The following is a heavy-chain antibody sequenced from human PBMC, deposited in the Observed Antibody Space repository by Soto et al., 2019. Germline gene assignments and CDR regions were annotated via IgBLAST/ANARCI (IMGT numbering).Heavy chain of an antibody. D-gene: IGHD3-22*01. Sequence: LSLTCTVSGGSISNGNYYWSWIRQPPGKSLEWIGHIYYSGSTYYHPSLKSRVSLSLDTSKNQFSLRLSSVTAADTAVFYCARGGSYYYDRSGSTPVDYWGQGTLVTVSS. CDR2: IYYSGST. CDR3: ARGGSYYYDRSGSTPVDY. CDR1: GGSISNGNYY. V-gene: IGHV4-30-4*01. J-gene: IGHJ4*02.